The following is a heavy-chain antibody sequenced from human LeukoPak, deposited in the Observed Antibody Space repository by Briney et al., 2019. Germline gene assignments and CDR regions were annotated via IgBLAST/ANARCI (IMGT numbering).Heavy chain of an antibody. Sequence: GGSLRLSCAASGFTFSSYSMTWVRQAPGKGLEWVSSISSSSSYIYYADSVKGRFTISRDNSKNTLYLQMNSLRAEDTAVYYCAKSSMVRGVIITFTQIDYWGQGTLVTVSS. J-gene: IGHJ4*02. CDR3: AKSSMVRGVIITFTQIDY. CDR2: ISSSSSYI. D-gene: IGHD3-10*01. CDR1: GFTFSSYS. V-gene: IGHV3-21*04.